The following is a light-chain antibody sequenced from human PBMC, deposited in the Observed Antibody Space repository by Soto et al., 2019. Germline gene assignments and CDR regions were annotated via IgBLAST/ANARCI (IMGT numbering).Light chain of an antibody. CDR2: WAS. J-gene: IGKJ2*02. CDR1: QSVLSSSKSKDF. V-gene: IGKV4-1*01. CDR3: QQYYSTPCT. Sequence: DIVMTQSPDSLAVSLGERATINCKSSQSVLSSSKSKDFLAWYRQKPGQPPKLLVYWASTRESGVPDRFNGSGSGTDFTLTISSLQAEDVAVYYCQQYYSTPCTFGQGTKLEIK.